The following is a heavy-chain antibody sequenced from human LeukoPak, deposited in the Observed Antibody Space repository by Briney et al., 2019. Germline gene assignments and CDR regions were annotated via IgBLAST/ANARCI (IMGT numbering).Heavy chain of an antibody. Sequence: PSETLSLTCTVSGGSISSSSNYWGWIRQPPGKGLEWIGSIYYSGSTYYNPSLKSRVTISVDTSKNQFSLKLSSVTAADTAVYYCARDRYSSPAGFDPWGQGTLVTVSS. CDR1: GGSISSSSNY. J-gene: IGHJ5*02. V-gene: IGHV4-39*07. CDR2: IYYSGST. D-gene: IGHD6-13*01. CDR3: ARDRYSSPAGFDP.